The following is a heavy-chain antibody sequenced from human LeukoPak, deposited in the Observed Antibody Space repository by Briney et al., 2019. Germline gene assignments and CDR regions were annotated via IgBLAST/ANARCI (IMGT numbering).Heavy chain of an antibody. CDR2: IYHSGST. Sequence: SETLSLTCTVSGYSISSGYYWGWIRQPPGKGLEWIGSIYHSGSTYYNPSLKSRVTISVDTSKNQFSLKLSSVTAADTALYYCARIAYYYDSSGYYSFDYWGQGTLVTVSS. V-gene: IGHV4-38-2*02. J-gene: IGHJ4*02. CDR1: GYSISSGYY. CDR3: ARIAYYYDSSGYYSFDY. D-gene: IGHD3-22*01.